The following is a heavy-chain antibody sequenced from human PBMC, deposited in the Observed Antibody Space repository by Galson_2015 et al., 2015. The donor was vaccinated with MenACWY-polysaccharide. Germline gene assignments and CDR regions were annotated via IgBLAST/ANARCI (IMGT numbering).Heavy chain of an antibody. Sequence: DTLSLTCTVSGGSVSSAAYYWSWLRQPPGKGLEWIGYIYFSGRTNYNPSLKSRVTVSLDTSKNQFSLRLSSVTAADTAFYYCASEEIRGGSFGWFDPWGQGTLVTVSS. CDR2: IYFSGRT. CDR1: GGSVSSAAYY. V-gene: IGHV4-61*08. D-gene: IGHD3-10*01. CDR3: ASEEIRGGSFGWFDP. J-gene: IGHJ5*02.